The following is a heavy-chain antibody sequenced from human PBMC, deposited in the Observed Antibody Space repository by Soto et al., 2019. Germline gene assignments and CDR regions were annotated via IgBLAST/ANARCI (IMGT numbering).Heavy chain of an antibody. D-gene: IGHD2-2*01. CDR1: GFTFSSYG. Sequence: GGSLRLSCAASGFTFSSYGMHWVRQAPGKGLEWVAAIWYDGSNKYYADSVKGRFTISRDNSKNTLYLQMNSLRAEDTAVYYCARDRDDADYYYGMDVWGQGTTVTVSS. J-gene: IGHJ6*02. CDR2: IWYDGSNK. V-gene: IGHV3-33*01. CDR3: ARDRDDADYYYGMDV.